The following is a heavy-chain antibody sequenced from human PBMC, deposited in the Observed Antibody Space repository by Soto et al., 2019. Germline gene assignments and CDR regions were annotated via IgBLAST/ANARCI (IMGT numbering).Heavy chain of an antibody. CDR1: GGSISRYY. J-gene: IGHJ6*02. Sequence: QVRLQESGPGLVKPSETLSLTCTVSGGSISRYYWSWIRQPPGKGLEWIGYLYNTGSTIYNPSLKSRVTISVDTSKNQFSLKLNSLTAADTAVYYCARDLWGYCGTDCYPLDVWGQGTKVTVSS. D-gene: IGHD2-21*02. CDR2: LYNTGST. CDR3: ARDLWGYCGTDCYPLDV. V-gene: IGHV4-59*01.